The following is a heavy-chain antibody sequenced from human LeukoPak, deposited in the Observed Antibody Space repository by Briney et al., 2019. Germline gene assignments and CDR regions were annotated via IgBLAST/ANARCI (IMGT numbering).Heavy chain of an antibody. CDR3: ARDRSEDRFDY. Sequence: GGSLRLSCAASGFTFSDHGMQWVRQAPGKGLEWVSFISSSGSTISYADSVMGRFTISRDNAKNSLYLQMNSLRGEDTALYYCARDRSEDRFDYWGQGTLVTVSS. J-gene: IGHJ4*02. CDR1: GFTFSDHG. V-gene: IGHV3-48*03. D-gene: IGHD1-26*01. CDR2: ISSSGSTI.